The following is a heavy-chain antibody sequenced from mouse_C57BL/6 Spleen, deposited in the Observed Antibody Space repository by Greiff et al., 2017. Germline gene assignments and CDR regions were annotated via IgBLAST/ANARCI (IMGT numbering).Heavy chain of an antibody. CDR1: GYTFTSYW. V-gene: IGHV1-59*01. Sequence: QVQLKQPGAELVRPGTSVKLSCKASGYTFTSYWMHWVKQRPGQGLEWIGVIDPSDSYTNYNQKFKGKATLTVDPSSSTAYMQLSSLTSEDSAVYYCARSPNAVYYFDYWGQGTTLTVSS. D-gene: IGHD4-1*01. CDR3: ARSPNAVYYFDY. J-gene: IGHJ2*01. CDR2: IDPSDSYT.